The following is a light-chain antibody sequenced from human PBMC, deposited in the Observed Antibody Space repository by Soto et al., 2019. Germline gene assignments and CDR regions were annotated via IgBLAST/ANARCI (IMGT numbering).Light chain of an antibody. CDR3: AAWDDSLNWV. CDR1: SSNIGSNY. J-gene: IGLJ3*02. Sequence: QSVLTQPPSASGTPGQRVTISCSGSSSNIGSNYVYWYQQLPGTAPKLLIYRNNQRPSGGPDRFSGSKSGTSAPLAISGLRSEDEDDYYCAAWDDSLNWVFGGGTKLTVL. V-gene: IGLV1-47*01. CDR2: RNN.